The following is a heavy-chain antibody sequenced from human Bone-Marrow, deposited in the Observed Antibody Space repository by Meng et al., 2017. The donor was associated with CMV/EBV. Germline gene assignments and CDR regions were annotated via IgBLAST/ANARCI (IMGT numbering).Heavy chain of an antibody. CDR1: GFTFSSYG. CDR2: IRYDGSNK. J-gene: IGHJ6*02. V-gene: IGHV3-30*02. CDR3: AKDHRRVAAATKHRYYYYGMDV. Sequence: GESLKISCAASGFTFSSYGMHWVRQAPGKGLEWVAFIRYDGSNKYYADSVKGRFTISRDNSKNTLYLQMNSLRAEDTAVYYCAKDHRRVAAATKHRYYYYGMDVWGQGTTVTV. D-gene: IGHD6-13*01.